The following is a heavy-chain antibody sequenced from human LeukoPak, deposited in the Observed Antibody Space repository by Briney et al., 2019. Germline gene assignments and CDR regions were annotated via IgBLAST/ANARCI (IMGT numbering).Heavy chain of an antibody. V-gene: IGHV3-74*01. CDR1: GFTFSRYW. J-gene: IGHJ1*01. CDR3: ATGNYYDSRGYYTFGH. CDR2: INGDGSTT. Sequence: GGSLRLSCAASGFTFSRYWMHWVRQAPGKGLVWVLRINGDGSTTSDADSVKGGFTISRDNAKNTLYLQMNSLRAEDTAVYYCATGNYYDSRGYYTFGHWGQGTLVTVSS. D-gene: IGHD3-22*01.